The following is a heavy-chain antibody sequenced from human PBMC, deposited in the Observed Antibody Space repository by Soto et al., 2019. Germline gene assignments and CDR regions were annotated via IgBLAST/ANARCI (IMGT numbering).Heavy chain of an antibody. CDR3: AREKDYYFNAMDV. Sequence: XETLSLTCTVAGCSINSHYWTWIRQPAGKGLEWIGRIYSTGSTNYNPSLESRVTMSVDTSKNQFSLKLRSVTAADTAVYFCAREKDYYFNAMDVWGQGTTVTVSS. V-gene: IGHV4-4*07. CDR1: GCSINSHY. J-gene: IGHJ6*02. CDR2: IYSTGST.